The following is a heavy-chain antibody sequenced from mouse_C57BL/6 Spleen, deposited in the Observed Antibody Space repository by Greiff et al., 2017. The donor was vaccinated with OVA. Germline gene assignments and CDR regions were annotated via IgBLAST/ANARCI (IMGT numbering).Heavy chain of an antibody. D-gene: IGHD1-1*01. CDR2: IYPGSGST. J-gene: IGHJ1*03. CDR3: ARGGSYYGSPYWYFDV. Sequence: QVQLQQPGAELVKPGASVKMSCKASGYTFTSYWITWVKQRPGQGLEWIGDIYPGSGSTNYNEKFKSKATLTVDTSSSTAYMQLSSLTSEYSAVYYCARGGSYYGSPYWYFDVWGTGTTVTVSS. V-gene: IGHV1-55*01. CDR1: GYTFTSYW.